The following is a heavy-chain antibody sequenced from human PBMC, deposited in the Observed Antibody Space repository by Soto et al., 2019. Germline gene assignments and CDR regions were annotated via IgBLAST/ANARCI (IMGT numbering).Heavy chain of an antibody. CDR1: GFTFSSFS. V-gene: IGHV3-48*01. D-gene: IGHD6-13*01. CDR3: ARDAIGEAGNLDV. J-gene: IGHJ6*04. Sequence: GGSLRLSCAASGFTFSSFSMNWVRQAPGKGLEWVSYISSSGRTIYYADSVKGRFTISRDNAKASVYLQMDSLRAEDTAVYYCARDAIGEAGNLDVWGKGTTVTVSS. CDR2: ISSSGRTI.